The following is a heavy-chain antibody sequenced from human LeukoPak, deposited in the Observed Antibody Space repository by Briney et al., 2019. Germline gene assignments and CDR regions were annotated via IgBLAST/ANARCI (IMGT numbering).Heavy chain of an antibody. V-gene: IGHV4-4*07. CDR2: IYTSGST. Sequence: SETLSLTCTVSGGSISSYYWSWIRQPAGKGLEWIGRIYTSGSTNYNSSLKSRVTMSVDTSKNQFSLKLSSVTAADTAVYYCARDAQKDTATIYFDYWGQGTLVTVSS. CDR3: ARDAQKDTATIYFDY. D-gene: IGHD5-18*01. CDR1: GGSISSYY. J-gene: IGHJ4*02.